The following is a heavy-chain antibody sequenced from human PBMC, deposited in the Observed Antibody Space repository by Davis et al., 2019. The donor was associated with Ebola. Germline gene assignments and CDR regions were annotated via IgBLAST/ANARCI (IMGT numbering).Heavy chain of an antibody. V-gene: IGHV3-21*01. J-gene: IGHJ4*02. D-gene: IGHD3-22*01. CDR1: GFTFSSYS. Sequence: RLSCAASGFTFSSYSMNWVRQAPGKGLEWVSSISSSSSYIYYADSVKGRFTISRDNAKNSLYLQMNSLRAEDTAVYYCAREFYHYYDSSGYPGLDYWGQGTLVTVSS. CDR3: AREFYHYYDSSGYPGLDY. CDR2: ISSSSSYI.